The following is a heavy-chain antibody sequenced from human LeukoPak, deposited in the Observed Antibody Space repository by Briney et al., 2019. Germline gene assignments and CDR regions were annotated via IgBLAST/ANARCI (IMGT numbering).Heavy chain of an antibody. CDR3: ARGRATTLYYFDY. Sequence: GESLKISCAASGFTFSTYSMNWVRQAPGKGLEWVGRTRNKANSYTTEYAASVKGRFTISRDDSKNSLYLQMNSLKTEDTAAYYCARGRATTLYYFDYWGQGTLVTVSS. V-gene: IGHV3-72*01. J-gene: IGHJ4*02. CDR2: TRNKANSYTT. CDR1: GFTFSTYS. D-gene: IGHD4-11*01.